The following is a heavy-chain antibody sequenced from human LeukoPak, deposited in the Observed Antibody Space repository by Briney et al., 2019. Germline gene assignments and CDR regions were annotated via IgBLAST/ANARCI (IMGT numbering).Heavy chain of an antibody. D-gene: IGHD3-10*01. Sequence: GGSLRLSCAASEFTVSSNYMSWVRQAPGKGLEWVSVIYSGGSTYYADSVKGRFTISRDNSKNTLYLQMNSLRAEDTAVYYCAREFFTMVRGAIYNWFDPWGQGTLVTVSS. V-gene: IGHV3-66*01. CDR1: EFTVSSNY. J-gene: IGHJ5*02. CDR3: AREFFTMVRGAIYNWFDP. CDR2: IYSGGST.